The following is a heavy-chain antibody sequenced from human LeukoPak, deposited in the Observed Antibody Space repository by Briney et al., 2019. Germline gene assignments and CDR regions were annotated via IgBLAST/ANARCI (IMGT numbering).Heavy chain of an antibody. J-gene: IGHJ6*02. Sequence: PSETLSLTCAVYGGSFSGYYWSWIRQPPGKGLEWIGEINHSGRTNYNPSLKSRVTISVDTSKNQFSLKLSSVTAADTAVYYCARADYYDSSGYHYYYYYGMDVWGQGTTVTVSS. CDR2: INHSGRT. CDR1: GGSFSGYY. CDR3: ARADYYDSSGYHYYYYYGMDV. D-gene: IGHD3-22*01. V-gene: IGHV4-34*01.